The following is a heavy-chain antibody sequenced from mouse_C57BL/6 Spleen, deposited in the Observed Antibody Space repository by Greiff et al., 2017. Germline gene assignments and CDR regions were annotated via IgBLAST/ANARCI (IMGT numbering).Heavy chain of an antibody. V-gene: IGHV1-52*01. CDR3: AREITTPDGYFDV. D-gene: IGHD1-1*01. J-gene: IGHJ1*03. Sequence: VQLQQSGAELVRPGSSVKLSCKASGYTFTSYCIHWVKQRPIQGLEWIGNIDPSGSDTHYNQKFKDKATLTVDKSSSTAYMQLSSLTSEDSAVYYGAREITTPDGYFDVWGTGTTVTVSS. CDR1: GYTFTSYC. CDR2: IDPSGSDT.